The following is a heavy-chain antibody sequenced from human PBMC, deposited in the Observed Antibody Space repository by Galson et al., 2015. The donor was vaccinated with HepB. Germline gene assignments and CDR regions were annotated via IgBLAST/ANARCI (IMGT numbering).Heavy chain of an antibody. Sequence: SVKVSCKASRSVFSRYEFHWVRQAPGQRLEWMGWINGGNGNIKYSQKFQGRVTITRDTSASIVYMELNRPRTDDTAVYWCTYSDHLETDYWGQGTLVTVSS. V-gene: IGHV1-3*01. J-gene: IGHJ4*02. CDR2: INGGNGNI. D-gene: IGHD4-17*01. CDR3: TYSDHLETDY. CDR1: RSVFSRYE.